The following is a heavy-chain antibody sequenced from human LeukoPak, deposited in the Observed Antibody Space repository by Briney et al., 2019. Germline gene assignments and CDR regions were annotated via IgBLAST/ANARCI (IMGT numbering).Heavy chain of an antibody. J-gene: IGHJ3*02. CDR3: ARHAGSDFWSGSFRGHAFDI. V-gene: IGHV4-39*01. Sequence: PSETLSLTCAVYGGSFSGYYWGWIRQPPGKGLEWIGSIYYSGSTYYNPSLKSRVTISVDTSKNQFSLKLSSVTAADTAVYYCARHAGSDFWSGSFRGHAFDIWGQGTMVTVSS. CDR2: IYYSGST. CDR1: GGSFSGYY. D-gene: IGHD3-3*01.